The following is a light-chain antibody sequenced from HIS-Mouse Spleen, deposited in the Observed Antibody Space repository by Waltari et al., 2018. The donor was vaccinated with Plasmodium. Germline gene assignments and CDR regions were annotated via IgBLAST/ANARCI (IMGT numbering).Light chain of an antibody. V-gene: IGLV3-10*01. Sequence: SYELTQPPSVSVSPGPTARITCSGDALPNNYAYWYQQKSGQAPVLVIYADSKRPSGIPERFSGSSSGTMATLTISGAQVEDEADYYCYSTDSSGNHRVFGGGTKLTVL. CDR3: YSTDSSGNHRV. CDR2: ADS. J-gene: IGLJ3*02. CDR1: ALPNNY.